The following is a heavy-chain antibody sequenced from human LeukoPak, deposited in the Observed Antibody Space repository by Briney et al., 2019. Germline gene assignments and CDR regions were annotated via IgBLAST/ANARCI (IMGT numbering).Heavy chain of an antibody. CDR1: GYTFTSYY. CDR2: ISAYNGNT. CDR3: ARDRPWGVVVPAAPPYY. V-gene: IGHV1-18*04. D-gene: IGHD2-2*01. Sequence: VSVKVSCKASGYTFTSYYMHWVRQAPGQGLEWMGWISAYNGNTNYAQKLQGRVTMTTDTSTSTAYMELRSLRSDDTAVYYCARDRPWGVVVPAAPPYYWGQGTLVTVSS. J-gene: IGHJ4*02.